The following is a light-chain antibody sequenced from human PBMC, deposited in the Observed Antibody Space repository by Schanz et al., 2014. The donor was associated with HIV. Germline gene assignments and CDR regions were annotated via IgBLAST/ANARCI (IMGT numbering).Light chain of an antibody. CDR2: EVT. CDR3: SSYAATSNVL. CDR1: RNDVGTYNL. J-gene: IGLJ3*02. V-gene: IGLV2-14*02. Sequence: QSALTQPASVSGSPGQSITISCTGTRNDVGTYNLVSWYQQHPGKAPQLMIYEVTKRPSGVPDRFSGSKSGNTASLTVSGLQADDEADYYCSSYAATSNVLFGGGTKLTVL.